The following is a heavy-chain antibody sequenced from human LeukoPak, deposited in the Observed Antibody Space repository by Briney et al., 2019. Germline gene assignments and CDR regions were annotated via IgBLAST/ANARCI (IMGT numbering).Heavy chain of an antibody. D-gene: IGHD3-16*01. CDR3: VKDLTYTFDY. V-gene: IGHV3-64D*09. CDR2: IGDTGGTT. CDR1: GFTFSNYN. J-gene: IGHJ4*02. Sequence: GGSLRLSCSASGFTFSNYNMHWVRQSPGKGLEHVSIIGDTGGTTRYADSVKGRFSASRDNSKNTLYLQMSSLRPDDTAIYYCVKDLTYTFDYWGQGTLVTVSS.